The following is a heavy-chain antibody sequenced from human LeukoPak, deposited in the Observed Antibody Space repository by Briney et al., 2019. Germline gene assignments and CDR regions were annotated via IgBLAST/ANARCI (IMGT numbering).Heavy chain of an antibody. V-gene: IGHV3-48*04. J-gene: IGHJ4*02. CDR3: AREDGDYEDY. CDR2: ISGSSSTI. CDR1: GFTFSSYS. Sequence: GGSLRLSCAASGFTFSSYSMNWVRQAPGKGLEWVSYISGSSSTIYYADSVKGRFTISRDNAKNSLYLQMNSLRAEDTAVYYCAREDGDYEDYWGQGTLVTVSS. D-gene: IGHD4-17*01.